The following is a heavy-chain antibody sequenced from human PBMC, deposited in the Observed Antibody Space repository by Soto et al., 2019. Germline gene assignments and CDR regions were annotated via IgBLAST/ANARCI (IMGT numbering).Heavy chain of an antibody. CDR1: GYTFTSYG. D-gene: IGHD5-18*01. J-gene: IGHJ3*02. Sequence: QVQLVQSGAEVKKPGASVKVSCKASGYTFTSYGISWVRQAPGQGLEWMGWISAYNGNTNYAQKLQGRVTMTTDTSTSTAYMELRRLRSDDTAVYYCARALYSYGHMKDSFDIWGQGTMVTVSS. CDR3: ARALYSYGHMKDSFDI. CDR2: ISAYNGNT. V-gene: IGHV1-18*01.